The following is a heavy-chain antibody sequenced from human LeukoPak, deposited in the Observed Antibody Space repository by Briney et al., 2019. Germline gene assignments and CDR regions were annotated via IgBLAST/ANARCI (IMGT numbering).Heavy chain of an antibody. D-gene: IGHD2-15*01. V-gene: IGHV4-34*01. CDR2: INHSGST. CDR3: ARMRGGSFDY. CDR1: GGSFSGYY. J-gene: IGHJ4*02. Sequence: SETLSLTCAVYGGSFSGYYWSWIRQPPGKGLEWIGEINHSGSTNYNPSLKSRVTISVDKSKNQFSLKLSSVTAADTAVYYCARMRGGSFDYWGQGTLVTVSS.